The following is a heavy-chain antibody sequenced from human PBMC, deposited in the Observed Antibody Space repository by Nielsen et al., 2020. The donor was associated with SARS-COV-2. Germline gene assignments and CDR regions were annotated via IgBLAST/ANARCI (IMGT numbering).Heavy chain of an antibody. CDR2: INPSGGST. CDR3: ARDGGALAARLGYFDY. V-gene: IGHV1-46*01. D-gene: IGHD6-6*01. Sequence: ASVKVSCKASGYTFTSYYMHWVRQAPGQGLEWMGIINPSGGSTSYAQKFQGRVTMTRDTSTSTVYMELSSLRSEDTAVYYCARDGGALAARLGYFDYWGQGTLVTVSS. J-gene: IGHJ4*02. CDR1: GYTFTSYY.